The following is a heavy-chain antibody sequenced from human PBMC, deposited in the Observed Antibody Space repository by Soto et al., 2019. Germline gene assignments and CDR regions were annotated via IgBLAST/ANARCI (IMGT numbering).Heavy chain of an antibody. CDR1: GYNFTNYW. Sequence: PGESLKISCKGSGYNFTNYWIGWVRQMPGKGLEWMGVIYPGDSNTRYSPSFQGQVTISAAKSISTAYLQWSSLKASDTAMYYCARRATSSMAVMEVWGQGSTVTVSS. J-gene: IGHJ6*02. CDR3: ARRATSSMAVMEV. V-gene: IGHV5-51*01. D-gene: IGHD6-6*01. CDR2: IYPGDSNT.